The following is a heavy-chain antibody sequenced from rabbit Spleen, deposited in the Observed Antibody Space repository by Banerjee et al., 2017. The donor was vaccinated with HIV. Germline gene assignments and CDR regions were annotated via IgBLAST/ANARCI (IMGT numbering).Heavy chain of an antibody. CDR1: GFSFSSNW. D-gene: IGHD8-1*01. J-gene: IGHJ6*01. Sequence: EQLEESGGGLVKPEGSLTLTCTVSGFSFSSNWICWVRQAPGKGLEWIACIDTSDGDTDYANWPKGRFTISKASSTTVTLQMTSLTAADTATYFCARDSGSSFSSYGMDLWGQGTLVTVS. CDR3: ARDSGSSFSSYGMDL. V-gene: IGHV1S45*01. CDR2: IDTSDGDT.